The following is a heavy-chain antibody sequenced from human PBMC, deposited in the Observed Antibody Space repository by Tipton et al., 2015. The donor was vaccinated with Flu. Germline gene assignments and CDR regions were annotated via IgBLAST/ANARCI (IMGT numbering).Heavy chain of an antibody. CDR1: GGSITSSSFH. Sequence: GLVKPSETLSLSCTVSGGSITSSSFHWGWIRQTPGKGLEWIGVIHYSGTTYYNPSLKSRVTMSVDTSKNLFSLKLTSVTAADTAVYYCARDLAKHVSTLVGYYYGVDVWGQGTTVTVSS. J-gene: IGHJ6*02. D-gene: IGHD3-16*01. CDR3: ARDLAKHVSTLVGYYYGVDV. CDR2: IHYSGTT. V-gene: IGHV4-39*07.